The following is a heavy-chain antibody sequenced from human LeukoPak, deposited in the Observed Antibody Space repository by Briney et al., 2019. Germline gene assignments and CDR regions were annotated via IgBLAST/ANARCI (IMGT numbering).Heavy chain of an antibody. CDR2: IYYSGST. D-gene: IGHD2-21*02. V-gene: IGHV4-59*01. CDR3: ARVQCGGDCYIDY. CDR1: GGSISSYY. J-gene: IGHJ4*02. Sequence: SETLSLTCTVSGGSISSYYWSWIRQPPGKGLEWIGYIYYSGSTNYNPSLKSRVTISVDTSKDQFSLKLSSVTAADTAVYYCARVQCGGDCYIDYWGQGTLVTVSS.